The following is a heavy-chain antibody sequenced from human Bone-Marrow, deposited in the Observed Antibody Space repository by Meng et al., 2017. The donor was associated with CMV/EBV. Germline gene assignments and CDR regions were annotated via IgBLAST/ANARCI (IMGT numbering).Heavy chain of an antibody. V-gene: IGHV3-21*01. Sequence: GESLKIACAASGFTFSSYSMNWVRQAPGKGLEWVSSISSSSSYIYYADSVKGRFTISRDNAKNSLYLQMNSLRAEDTAVYYCARDPTGPYDFWSGYSGMDVWGQGTTVTVSS. D-gene: IGHD3-3*01. CDR2: ISSSSSYI. J-gene: IGHJ6*02. CDR1: GFTFSSYS. CDR3: ARDPTGPYDFWSGYSGMDV.